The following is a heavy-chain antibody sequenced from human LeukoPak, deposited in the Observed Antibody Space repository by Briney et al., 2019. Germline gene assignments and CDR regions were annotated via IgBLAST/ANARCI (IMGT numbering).Heavy chain of an antibody. J-gene: IGHJ4*02. Sequence: GGSLRLSCAASGFXFSNSGIHWVRQTPGKGLEWVAVISYEGRNKYYADSVKGRFTISRDNSKNTLYLQMSSLRAEDTAVYYCSKDQNPFTKVPGLIDHWGQGTLVTVSS. V-gene: IGHV3-30*18. CDR2: ISYEGRNK. D-gene: IGHD3-10*01. CDR3: SKDQNPFTKVPGLIDH. CDR1: GFXFSNSG.